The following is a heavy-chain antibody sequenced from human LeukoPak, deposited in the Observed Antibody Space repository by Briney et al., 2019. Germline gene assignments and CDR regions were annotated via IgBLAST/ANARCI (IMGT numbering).Heavy chain of an antibody. Sequence: ASVKVSCKASGYKFTTAGISWVRQAPGRGLEWMGWISASNGATKYSQKFQGRITMTTDTMTTAHMELRSLRSDDTAIYYCAREGFYDYWSNSYTGNWPDPWGQGTPVTVSS. CDR1: GYKFTTAG. D-gene: IGHD3-3*01. CDR3: AREGFYDYWSNSYTGNWPDP. CDR2: ISASNGAT. V-gene: IGHV1-18*01. J-gene: IGHJ5*02.